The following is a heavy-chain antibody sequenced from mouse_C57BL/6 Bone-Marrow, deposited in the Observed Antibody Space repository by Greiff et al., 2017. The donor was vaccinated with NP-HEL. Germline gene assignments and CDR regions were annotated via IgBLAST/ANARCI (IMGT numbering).Heavy chain of an antibody. CDR1: GFTFSDYG. CDR3: ARGPRIYYYGSSYVWYFDV. Sequence: EVQLVESGGGLVKPGGSLKLSCAASGFTFSDYGMHWVRQAPEKGLEWVAYISSGSSTIYYAHTVKGRFTITRDNAKNTLFLQMTSLRSEDTAMYYCARGPRIYYYGSSYVWYFDVWGTGTTVTVSS. D-gene: IGHD1-1*01. CDR2: ISSGSSTI. V-gene: IGHV5-17*01. J-gene: IGHJ1*03.